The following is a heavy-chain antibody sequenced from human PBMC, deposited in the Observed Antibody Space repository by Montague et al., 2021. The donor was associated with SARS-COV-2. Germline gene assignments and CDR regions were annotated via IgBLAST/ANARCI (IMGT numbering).Heavy chain of an antibody. V-gene: IGHV3-74*01. D-gene: IGHD3-16*01. J-gene: IGHJ4*02. CDR1: GFTFSDYF. CDR3: ARDSWGPDY. Sequence: SLRLSCAASGFTFSDYFMWWVRQVPAKGLVWVSRINTVGTSTYYADSVRGRFTISRDNAQNTLYLQMNSLRAEDTAVYYCARDSWGPDYWGRGTLVTVSS. CDR2: INTVGTST.